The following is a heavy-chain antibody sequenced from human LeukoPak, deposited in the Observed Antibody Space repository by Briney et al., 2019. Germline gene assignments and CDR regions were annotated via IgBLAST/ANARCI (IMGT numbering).Heavy chain of an antibody. CDR3: ARDLAAAGTGHFQH. D-gene: IGHD6-13*01. J-gene: IGHJ1*01. Sequence: QPGRSLRLSCAASGFTFSSYAMHWVRQAPGKGLEWVAVISYDGSNKYYADSVKGRFTISRDNSKNTLYLQMNSLRAEDTAVYYCARDLAAAGTGHFQHWGQGTLVTVSS. CDR1: GFTFSSYA. CDR2: ISYDGSNK. V-gene: IGHV3-30-3*01.